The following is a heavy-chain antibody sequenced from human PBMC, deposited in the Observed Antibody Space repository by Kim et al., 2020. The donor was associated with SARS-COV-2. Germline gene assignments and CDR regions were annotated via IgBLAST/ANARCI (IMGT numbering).Heavy chain of an antibody. V-gene: IGHV4-30-2*05. D-gene: IGHD3-10*01. Sequence: PSLNSRVTMSVDTSKNQFSRKLSSVTAADTAVYYCARGHNYYGSGSYADYWGQGTLVTVSS. CDR3: ARGHNYYGSGSYADY. J-gene: IGHJ4*02.